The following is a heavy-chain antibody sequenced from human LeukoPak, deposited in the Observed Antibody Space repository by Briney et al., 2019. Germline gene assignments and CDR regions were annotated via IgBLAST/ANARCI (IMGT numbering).Heavy chain of an antibody. V-gene: IGHV3-7*01. CDR1: GFTFKNHW. D-gene: IGHD3/OR15-3a*01. J-gene: IGHJ4*02. CDR2: MKQDGSEQ. Sequence: PGGSLRLSCVGSGFTFKNHWMVWVRQATGKGLEWVANMKQDGSEQYYGDSVRGRFTISRDNAKNSLYLQMNSLRVADTAVYYCARDADWASDYWGQGTLVTVSS. CDR3: ARDADWASDY.